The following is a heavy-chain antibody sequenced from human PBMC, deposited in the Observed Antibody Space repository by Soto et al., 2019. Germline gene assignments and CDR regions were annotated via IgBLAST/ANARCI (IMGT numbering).Heavy chain of an antibody. Sequence: VQLVESGGGVVQPGRSLRLSCAASGFTFSSYAMHWVRQAPGKGLEWVAVISYDGSNKYYADSVKGRFTISRDNSKNTLYLQMNSLRAEDTAVYYCARGRSMIVVVITTPYFDYWGQGTLVTVSS. CDR1: GFTFSSYA. D-gene: IGHD3-22*01. CDR3: ARGRSMIVVVITTPYFDY. V-gene: IGHV3-30-3*01. J-gene: IGHJ4*02. CDR2: ISYDGSNK.